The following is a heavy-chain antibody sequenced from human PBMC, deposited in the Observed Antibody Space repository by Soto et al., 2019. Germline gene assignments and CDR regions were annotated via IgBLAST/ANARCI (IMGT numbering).Heavy chain of an antibody. V-gene: IGHV3-53*01. CDR2: IYSSGTT. D-gene: IGHD3-9*01. J-gene: IGHJ4*02. Sequence: GGSLRLSCAASGFTFSDHQMNWVRQAPGRGLEWVSVIYSSGTTYYGDSVKGRFTISRDNSKNTLYLQMNSLRAEDTALYYCARAGSPFHSDSTGYWGFDYWGQGTLVTVSS. CDR1: GFTFSDHQ. CDR3: ARAGSPFHSDSTGYWGFDY.